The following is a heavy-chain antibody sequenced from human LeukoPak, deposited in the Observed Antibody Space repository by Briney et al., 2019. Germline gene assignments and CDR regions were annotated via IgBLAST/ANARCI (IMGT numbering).Heavy chain of an antibody. V-gene: IGHV3-30*18. Sequence: GGSLRLSCAASGFTFSTYGMHWVRQAPGKGLEWVGVITYDGSNKYYADSVKGRFTISRDNSKNTLYLQMNSLRAEDTAVYYCAKASGYKYYDFWIGYYRGEYDPWGQGTLITVSS. J-gene: IGHJ5*02. D-gene: IGHD3-3*01. CDR3: AKASGYKYYDFWIGYYRGEYDP. CDR1: GFTFSTYG. CDR2: ITYDGSNK.